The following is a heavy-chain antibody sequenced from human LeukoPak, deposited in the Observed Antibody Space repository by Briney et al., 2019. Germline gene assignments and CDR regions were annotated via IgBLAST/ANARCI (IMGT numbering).Heavy chain of an antibody. V-gene: IGHV3-21*01. Sequence: GGSLRLSCAASGFTFSTSAMNWVRQVPGKGLEWVSSIDLDSSHIYYAASVRGRFTLSRDNARNSVNLQMNSLRVEDTAVYYCARDPLRYLRVGHYDYWGQGTLVAVSS. CDR2: IDLDSSHI. CDR3: ARDPLRYLRVGHYDY. J-gene: IGHJ4*02. CDR1: GFTFSTSA. D-gene: IGHD3-9*01.